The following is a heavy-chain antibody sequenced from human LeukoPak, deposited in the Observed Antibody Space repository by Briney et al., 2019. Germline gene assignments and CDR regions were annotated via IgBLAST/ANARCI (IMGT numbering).Heavy chain of an antibody. CDR2: IYYSGST. J-gene: IGHJ4*02. D-gene: IGHD5-24*01. CDR3: ASRDGYNYGIQDS. V-gene: IGHV4-34*01. Sequence: SETLSLTCAVYGGSFSGYYWSWIRQPPGKGLEWIGGIYYSGSTYYNPSLKSRVTISVDTSKNQFSLKLSSVTAADTAVYYCASRDGYNYGIQDSWGQGTLVTVSS. CDR1: GGSFSGYY.